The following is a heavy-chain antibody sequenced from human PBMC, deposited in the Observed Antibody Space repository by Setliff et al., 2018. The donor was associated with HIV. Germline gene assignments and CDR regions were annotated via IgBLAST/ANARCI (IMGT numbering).Heavy chain of an antibody. CDR3: ARAFDFLTEQLNWFFPL. V-gene: IGHV5-51*01. CDR2: IYPGDSDT. Sequence: GESLKISCKASGYRFTSYWIAWVRQMPGKGLEWMGIIYPGDSDTRYSPSFQGQVTISVDKSISTAYLQWNSLKASDTAIYYCARAFDFLTEQLNWFFPLWGRGTLVTVSS. CDR1: GYRFTSYW. D-gene: IGHD3-9*01. J-gene: IGHJ2*01.